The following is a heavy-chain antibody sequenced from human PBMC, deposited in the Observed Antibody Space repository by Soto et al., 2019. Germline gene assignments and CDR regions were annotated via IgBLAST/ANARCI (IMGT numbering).Heavy chain of an antibody. J-gene: IGHJ5*02. Sequence: QVRLQESGPGLVKPSETLSLTCTVSGDSIGSVKYHWGWICQSPGKGLEWIGSMYSTGSTQYNPSLKSRVTMSVDTSTNQFSLKLRSVTAADTAIYYCARRPVRGGNSGVGFDPWGQGTLVTVSS. V-gene: IGHV4-39*01. CDR2: MYSTGST. D-gene: IGHD2-15*01. CDR1: GDSIGSVKYH. CDR3: ARRPVRGGNSGVGFDP.